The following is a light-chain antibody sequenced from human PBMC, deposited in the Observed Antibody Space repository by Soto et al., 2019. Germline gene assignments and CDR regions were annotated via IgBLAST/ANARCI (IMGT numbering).Light chain of an antibody. Sequence: VLTQSPGTLSLSPRERATLSCRASQSVSNNYLAWYQQKPGQAPRLLIYGASNRATGIPDRFSGSGSGTDFTLTISRLEPEDFAVYYCQQYGSSGTFGQGTKVDI. J-gene: IGKJ1*01. CDR3: QQYGSSGT. V-gene: IGKV3-20*01. CDR1: QSVSNNY. CDR2: GAS.